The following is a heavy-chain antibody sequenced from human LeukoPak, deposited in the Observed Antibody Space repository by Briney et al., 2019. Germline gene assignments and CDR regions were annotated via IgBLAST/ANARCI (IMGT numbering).Heavy chain of an antibody. D-gene: IGHD5-12*01. CDR2: IFTSGST. J-gene: IGHJ5*02. CDR1: GGSISRYY. CDR3: ARAYNGYDYP. V-gene: IGHV4-4*07. Sequence: SETLSLTCTVSGGSISRYYWSWIRQPAGKGLEWIGRIFTSGSTNYNPPLKSRVTISVDTSKNQFSLKLSSLTAADAAIYYCARAYNGYDYPWGQGTLVTVSS.